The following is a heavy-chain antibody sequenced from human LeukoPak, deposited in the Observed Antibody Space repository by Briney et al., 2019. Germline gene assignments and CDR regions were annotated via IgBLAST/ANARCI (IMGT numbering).Heavy chain of an antibody. CDR3: AKVLRPSTLGIVGATSFDY. D-gene: IGHD1-26*01. CDR2: ISGSGGST. CDR1: GFTFSSYA. Sequence: PGGSLRLSCAASGFTFSSYAMSWVRQAPGKGLEWVSAISGSGGSTYYADSVKGRFTISRDNSKNTLYLQMNSLRAEDTAVYYCAKVLRPSTLGIVGATSFDYWGQGTLVTVSS. J-gene: IGHJ4*02. V-gene: IGHV3-23*01.